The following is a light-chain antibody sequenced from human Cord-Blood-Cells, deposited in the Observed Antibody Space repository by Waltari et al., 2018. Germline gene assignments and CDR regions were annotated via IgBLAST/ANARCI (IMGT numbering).Light chain of an antibody. CDR2: GAS. V-gene: IGKV3-20*01. CDR1: QSVSSSY. Sequence: EIVLTQSPGTLSFSPGERATLSCRASQSVSSSYLAWYQQKPGQAPRLLIYGASSRATGIPDRFSGSGSGTDFTLTISRLEPEDFAVYYCQQYGSSIFTFGPGTKVDIK. CDR3: QQYGSSIFT. J-gene: IGKJ3*01.